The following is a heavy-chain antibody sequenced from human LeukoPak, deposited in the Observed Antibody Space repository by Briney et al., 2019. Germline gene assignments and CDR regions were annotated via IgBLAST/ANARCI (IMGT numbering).Heavy chain of an antibody. CDR2: IYYSGST. CDR1: GGSISSYY. CDR3: ARHVDYYDISGYFNSYYFDY. D-gene: IGHD3-22*01. Sequence: PSETLSLTCTVSGGSISSYYWSWIRQPPGKGLEWIGYIYYSGSTNYNPSLKSRVTISVDTSKNQFSLKLSSVTAADTAVYYCARHVDYYDISGYFNSYYFDYWGQGTLVTVSS. V-gene: IGHV4-59*08. J-gene: IGHJ4*02.